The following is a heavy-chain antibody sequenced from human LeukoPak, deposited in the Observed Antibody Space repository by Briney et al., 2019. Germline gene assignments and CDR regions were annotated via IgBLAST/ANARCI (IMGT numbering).Heavy chain of an antibody. D-gene: IGHD4-23*01. J-gene: IGHJ4*02. Sequence: SETLSLTCTVSGDSISNGYYWGWIRQPPGKGLEWIGSIYHTGTIYYNPSLKSRVTISVDTSNNQFSLKVRSVTAVDTAVYYCARGRSGYGGNSGIASCDYWGQGTLVAVSS. CDR2: IYHTGTI. CDR1: GDSISNGYY. CDR3: ARGRSGYGGNSGIASCDY. V-gene: IGHV4-38-2*02.